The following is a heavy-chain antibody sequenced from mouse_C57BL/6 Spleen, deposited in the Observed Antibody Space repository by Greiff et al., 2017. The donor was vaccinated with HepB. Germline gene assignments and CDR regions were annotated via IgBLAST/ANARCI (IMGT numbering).Heavy chain of an antibody. CDR2: IYPSDSET. CDR3: ARDSNYEGWFAY. J-gene: IGHJ3*01. Sequence: QVQLQQPGAELVRPGSSVKLSCKASGYTFTSYWMDWVKQRPGQGLEWIGNIYPSDSETHYNQKFKDKATLTVDKSSSTAYMQLSSLTSEDSAVYYCARDSNYEGWFAYWGQGTLVTVSA. D-gene: IGHD2-5*01. CDR1: GYTFTSYW. V-gene: IGHV1-61*01.